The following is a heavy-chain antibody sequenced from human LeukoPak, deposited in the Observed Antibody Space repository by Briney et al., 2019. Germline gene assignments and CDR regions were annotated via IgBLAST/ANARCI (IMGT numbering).Heavy chain of an antibody. D-gene: IGHD1-14*01. CDR1: GLSLNSYA. CDR2: ISNSDGTT. Sequence: GGSLRLSCTASGLSLNSYAISWVRQVPGKGLEWVSTISNSDGTTYYADSVKGRFTISRDDSENTLSLQMNSLRAEDTAVYYCAKATGYLLWGQGTLVTVSS. J-gene: IGHJ4*02. CDR3: AKATGYLL. V-gene: IGHV3-23*01.